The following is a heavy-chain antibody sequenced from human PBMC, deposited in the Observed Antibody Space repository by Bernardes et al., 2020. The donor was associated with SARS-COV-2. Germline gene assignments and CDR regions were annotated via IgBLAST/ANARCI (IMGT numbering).Heavy chain of an antibody. CDR3: ARDRGIFGVVISAFDI. J-gene: IGHJ3*02. CDR2: IIPIFGTA. Sequence: SVKVSCKASGGTFSSYAISWVRQAPGQGLEWMGGIIPIFGTANYAQKFQGRVTITADESTSTAYMELSSLRSEDTAVYYCARDRGIFGVVISAFDIWGQGTMVTVSS. D-gene: IGHD3-3*01. V-gene: IGHV1-69*13. CDR1: GGTFSSYA.